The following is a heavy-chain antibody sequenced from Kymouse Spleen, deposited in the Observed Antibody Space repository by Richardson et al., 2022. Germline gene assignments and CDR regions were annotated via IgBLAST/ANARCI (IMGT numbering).Heavy chain of an antibody. J-gene: IGHJ4*02. Sequence: EVQLVESGGGLVKPGGSLRLSCAASGFTFSNAWMSWVRQAPGKGLEWVGRIKSKTDGGTTDYAAPVKGRFTISRDDSKNTLYLQMNSLKTEDTAVYYCTTEDIVGATTSFDYWGQGTLVTVSS. V-gene: IGHV3-15*01. CDR1: GFTFSNAW. D-gene: IGHD1-26*01. CDR3: TTEDIVGATTSFDY. CDR2: IKSKTDGGTT.